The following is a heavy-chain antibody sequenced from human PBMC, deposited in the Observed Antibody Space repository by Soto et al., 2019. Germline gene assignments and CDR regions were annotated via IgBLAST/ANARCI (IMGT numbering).Heavy chain of an antibody. V-gene: IGHV3-11*06. D-gene: IGHD2-2*01. CDR2: ISSSSSYT. J-gene: IGHJ6*02. CDR3: AREGGVCSSTSCYPYYYYGMDV. Sequence: QVQLVESGGGLVKPGGSLRLSCAASGFTFSDYYMSWIRQAPGKGLEWVSYISSSSSYTNYADSVKGRFTISRDNAKNSLYLQMNSLRAEDTAVYYCAREGGVCSSTSCYPYYYYGMDVWGQGTTVTVSS. CDR1: GFTFSDYY.